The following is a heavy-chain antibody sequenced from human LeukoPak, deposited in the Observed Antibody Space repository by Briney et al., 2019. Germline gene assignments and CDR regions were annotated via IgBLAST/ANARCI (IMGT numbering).Heavy chain of an antibody. CDR2: IYYTGAT. D-gene: IGHD5-18*01. CDR3: ARAGYSYGTGYYFDY. J-gene: IGHJ4*02. Sequence: SETLSLTCTVSGGSISSYYWSWIRLPPGKGLEWIGYIYYTGATYYNPSLKSRGPISLDTSKNQFSLKLSSVTAADAAVYYCARAGYSYGTGYYFDYWGQGALVTVSS. CDR1: GGSISSYY. V-gene: IGHV4-59*01.